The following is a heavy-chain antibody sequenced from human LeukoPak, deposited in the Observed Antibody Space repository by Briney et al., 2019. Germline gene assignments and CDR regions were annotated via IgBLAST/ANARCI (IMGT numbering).Heavy chain of an antibody. J-gene: IGHJ4*02. CDR1: GFTFSSYG. CDR2: IWYDGSNK. Sequence: GGSLRLFCGASGFTFSSYGMHWVRQAPGKGLEGVAVIWYDGSNKYYADSVKGRFTISRDNSKNTLYLQMNSLRAEDTAVYYCARDHGIAVPGRFDYWGQGTLVTVSS. D-gene: IGHD6-19*01. V-gene: IGHV3-33*01. CDR3: ARDHGIAVPGRFDY.